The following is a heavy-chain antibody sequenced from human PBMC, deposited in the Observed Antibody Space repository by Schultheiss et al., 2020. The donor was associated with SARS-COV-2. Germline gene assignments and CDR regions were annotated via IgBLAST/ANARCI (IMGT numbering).Heavy chain of an antibody. J-gene: IGHJ3*02. CDR1: GFTISDHY. Sequence: GESLKISCAASGFTISDHYMDWVRQAPGKGLEWVSVIYSGGSTYYADSVKGRFTISRDNSKNTLYLQMNSLRAEDTAVYYCAKDGESSGWDNDAFDIWGQGTMVTVSS. CDR3: AKDGESSGWDNDAFDI. CDR2: IYSGGST. D-gene: IGHD6-19*01. V-gene: IGHV3-53*01.